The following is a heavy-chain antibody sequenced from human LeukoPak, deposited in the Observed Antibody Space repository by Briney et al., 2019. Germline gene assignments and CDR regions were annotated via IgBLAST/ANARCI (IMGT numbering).Heavy chain of an antibody. CDR3: APASEAADF. CDR1: GYSFTAWY. V-gene: IGHV1-2*02. Sequence: GASVKVSCKASGYSFTAWYMHWVRQAPGQGLEWMGRINPNGGGTNYAVKLQGRVTMTRDTSISTVYMSLSRLRSDDTAVYYCAPASEAADFWGQGTLVTVSS. J-gene: IGHJ4*02. CDR2: INPNGGGT. D-gene: IGHD2-2*01.